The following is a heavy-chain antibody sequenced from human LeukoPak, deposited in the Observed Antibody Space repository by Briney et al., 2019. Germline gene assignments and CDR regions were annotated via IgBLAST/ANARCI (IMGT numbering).Heavy chain of an antibody. Sequence: GGSLRLSCAASGFTFSDYYMSWIRQAPGKGLEWVSSISSSSSYIYYADSVKGRFTISRDNAKNSLYLQMNSLRAEDTAVYYCARYLGDGFDFDYWGQGTLVTVSS. D-gene: IGHD3-10*01. CDR2: ISSSSSYI. CDR1: GFTFSDYY. CDR3: ARYLGDGFDFDY. V-gene: IGHV3-11*06. J-gene: IGHJ4*02.